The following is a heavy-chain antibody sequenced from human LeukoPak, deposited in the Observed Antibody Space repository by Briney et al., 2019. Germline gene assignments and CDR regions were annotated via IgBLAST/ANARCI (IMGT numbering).Heavy chain of an antibody. V-gene: IGHV4-30-2*01. D-gene: IGHD3-3*01. CDR2: IDHSGST. CDR1: GGSISSGGYS. J-gene: IGHJ5*02. Sequence: PSETLSLTCAVSGGSISSGGYSWSWIRQPPGKGLEWIGYIDHSGSTYYNPSLKSRVTISVDRSKNQFSLKLSSVTAADTAVYYCARGRDYDFWSGYAYNWFDPWGQGTLVTVSS. CDR3: ARGRDYDFWSGYAYNWFDP.